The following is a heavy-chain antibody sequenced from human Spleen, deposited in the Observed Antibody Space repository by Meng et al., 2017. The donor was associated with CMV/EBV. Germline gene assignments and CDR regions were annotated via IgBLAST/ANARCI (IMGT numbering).Heavy chain of an antibody. CDR1: GGSFSGYY. CDR3: ARGGYPYYFDY. J-gene: IGHJ4*02. Sequence: SQTLSLTCAVYGGSFSGYYWSWIRQPPGKGLEWIGNVYYSGSTNYNPSLKSRVTISVDTSKNQFSLKLSSVTAADTAVYYCARGGYPYYFDYWGQGTLVTVSS. D-gene: IGHD3-16*02. CDR2: VYYSGST. V-gene: IGHV4-59*01.